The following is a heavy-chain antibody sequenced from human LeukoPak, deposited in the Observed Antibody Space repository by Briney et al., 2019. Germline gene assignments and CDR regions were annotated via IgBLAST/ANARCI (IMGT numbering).Heavy chain of an antibody. CDR2: ISAYNGNT. J-gene: IGHJ4*02. CDR3: ARWGYCSGGSCRLDY. D-gene: IGHD2-15*01. CDR1: GYTFTSYG. V-gene: IGHV1-18*01. Sequence: ASVKVSCKASGYTFTSYGISWVRQAPGQGLEWMGWISAYNGNTNYAQKLQDRVTMTTDTSTSTAYMELRSLRSDDTAVYYCARWGYCSGGSCRLDYWGQGTQVTVSS.